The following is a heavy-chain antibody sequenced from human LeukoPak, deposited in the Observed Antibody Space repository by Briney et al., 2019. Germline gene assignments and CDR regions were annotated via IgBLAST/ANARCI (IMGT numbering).Heavy chain of an antibody. V-gene: IGHV3-23*01. D-gene: IGHD5-12*01. Sequence: GGSLRLSCAASGFTFTSYAMGWVRQAPGKGLEWVSAISGSGGSTYYADSVKGRFTISRDNSKNTLYLQMNSLRAEDTAVYYCAKDISPVRLGLFHYWGQGTLVTVSS. CDR1: GFTFTSYA. CDR2: ISGSGGST. J-gene: IGHJ4*02. CDR3: AKDISPVRLGLFHY.